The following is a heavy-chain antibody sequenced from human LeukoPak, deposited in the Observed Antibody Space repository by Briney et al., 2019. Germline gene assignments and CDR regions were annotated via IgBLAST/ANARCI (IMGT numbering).Heavy chain of an antibody. Sequence: ASVKVSCKASGYTFTSYYMHWVRQAPGQGLEWMGIINPSGGSTSYAQKFQGRVTMTRDTSTSTVYMELSSLRSEDTAVYYCARGVNWGYYDSSGYSGFDPWGQGTLVTVSS. J-gene: IGHJ5*02. CDR1: GYTFTSYY. CDR2: INPSGGST. V-gene: IGHV1-46*01. CDR3: ARGVNWGYYDSSGYSGFDP. D-gene: IGHD3-22*01.